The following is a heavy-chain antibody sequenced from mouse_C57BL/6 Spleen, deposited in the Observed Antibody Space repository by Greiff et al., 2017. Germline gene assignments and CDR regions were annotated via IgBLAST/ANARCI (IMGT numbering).Heavy chain of an antibody. CDR2: IYPGSGNT. CDR3: AREGLRPSWFAY. J-gene: IGHJ3*01. D-gene: IGHD3-2*02. CDR1: GYTFTDYY. V-gene: IGHV1-76*01. Sequence: QVQLQQSGAELVRPGASVKLSCKASGYTFTDYYINWVKQRPGQGLEWIARIYPGSGNTYYNEKVKGKATLTAEKSSSTAYMQLSSLTSEDSAVYVCAREGLRPSWFAYWGQGTLVTVSA.